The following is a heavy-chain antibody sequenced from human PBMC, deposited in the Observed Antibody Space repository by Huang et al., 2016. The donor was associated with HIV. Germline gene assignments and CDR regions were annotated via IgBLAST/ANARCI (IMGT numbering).Heavy chain of an antibody. Sequence: QVQLVQSGAEVKKPGTSVKVSCKTSGYTFSSHALHWLRQAPGQRPEWMGWINGGNGDTKYSQKFQGRVTINSDTAANIGYMELNSLLSEDTAVYYCARDPLDIRRHFDFWGQGSLVTVSS. CDR2: INGGNGDT. D-gene: IGHD3-3*01. CDR1: GYTFSSHA. J-gene: IGHJ4*02. CDR3: ARDPLDIRRHFDF. V-gene: IGHV1-3*01.